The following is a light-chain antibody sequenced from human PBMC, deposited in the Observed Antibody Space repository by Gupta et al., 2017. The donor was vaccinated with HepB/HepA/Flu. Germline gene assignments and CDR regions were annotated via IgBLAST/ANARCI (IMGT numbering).Light chain of an antibody. J-gene: IGLJ2*01. V-gene: IGLV3-1*01. CDR2: QDN. CDR3: QAGDSTTAV. CDR1: KLGDKY. Sequence: SYELTQTPSVSVCPGQTASLTCSGDKLGDKYASWYQQKPGQSPVVVIYQDNKRASGTPERFSGSNSGTTATLTISETQARDEDDYYGQAGDSTTAVFGGGTRLTVL.